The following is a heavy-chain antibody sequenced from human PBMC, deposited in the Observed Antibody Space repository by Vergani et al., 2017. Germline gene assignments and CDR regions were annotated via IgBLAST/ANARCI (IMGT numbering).Heavy chain of an antibody. J-gene: IGHJ4*02. V-gene: IGHV4-59*01. CDR3: ASGAPYLGGDPFDY. CDR1: GGSLSSYH. CDR2: IYYSGST. D-gene: IGHD2-21*02. Sequence: QVQLQESCPGLVKASETLSLTCTVSGGSLSSYHWSWIRQPPGKGLEWIGYIYYSGSTNYNTSLKSRVTISVDTSKNQFSLKLSSVTAADTAVYYCASGAPYLGGDPFDYWGQGTLVTVSS.